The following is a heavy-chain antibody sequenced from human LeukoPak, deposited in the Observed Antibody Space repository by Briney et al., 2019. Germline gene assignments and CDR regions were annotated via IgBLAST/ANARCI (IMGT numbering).Heavy chain of an antibody. Sequence: GGSLRLSCAASGFTFSAYNMNWVRRTPGKGLEWVSSITTSSSYMFYADSVRGRFTISRVNAENSLYLQMNSLKDEDTAVYYCARDPYSGGYGAYYYYYMDVWGKGTTVTVSS. V-gene: IGHV3-21*01. J-gene: IGHJ6*03. D-gene: IGHD6-19*01. CDR3: ARDPYSGGYGAYYYYYMDV. CDR2: ITTSSSYM. CDR1: GFTFSAYN.